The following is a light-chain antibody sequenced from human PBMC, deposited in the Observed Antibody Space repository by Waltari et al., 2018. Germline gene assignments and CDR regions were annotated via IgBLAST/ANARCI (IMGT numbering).Light chain of an antibody. J-gene: IGKJ1*01. V-gene: IGKV4-1*01. CDR3: QQYYSTPPT. Sequence: DIVMTQSPDSLAVSLGERATINCKSSQSVLYSSNNKNYLAWYQQTPGQPPKVLMYWSSTLESGVPDRVSGSGSGTDFTLTISSLQAEDVAVYYCQQYYSTPPTFGQGTKVEIK. CDR1: QSVLYSSNNKNY. CDR2: WSS.